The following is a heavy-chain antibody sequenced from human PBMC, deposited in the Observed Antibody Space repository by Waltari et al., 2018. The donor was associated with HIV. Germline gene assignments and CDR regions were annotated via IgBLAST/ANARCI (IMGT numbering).Heavy chain of an antibody. Sequence: HVQLKQSGTELVQPSQTLSLPCTLSGNPSKSHHHCGWVLRPSGKGHEWVALVFHAATRHYNPTHRSRLSIDLDTTNDQLSLQMRSVTAAGTSVYYCARVVRTLSGRDPSFYFDYWGQVTLVTVSS. CDR2: VFHAATR. D-gene: IGHD6-25*01. CDR3: ARVVRTLSGRDPSFYFDY. V-gene: IGHV4-38-2*02. J-gene: IGHJ4*01. CDR1: GNPSKSHHH.